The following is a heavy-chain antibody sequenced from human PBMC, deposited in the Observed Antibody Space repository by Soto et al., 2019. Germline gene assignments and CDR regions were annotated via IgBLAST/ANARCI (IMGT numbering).Heavy chain of an antibody. V-gene: IGHV3-33*01. CDR3: ARSPYTTGYHYGMDV. CDR2: IWYDGSKE. J-gene: IGHJ6*02. Sequence: WGSLRLSCAASGFSFVLYGIRCVRHSPLKGLEWVAVIWYDGSKEYYADSVKGRFTISRDNSKNTLYLQMNSLRAEETAVYYCARSPYTTGYHYGMDVWGQGTTVTVSS. CDR1: GFSFVLYG. D-gene: IGHD3-9*01.